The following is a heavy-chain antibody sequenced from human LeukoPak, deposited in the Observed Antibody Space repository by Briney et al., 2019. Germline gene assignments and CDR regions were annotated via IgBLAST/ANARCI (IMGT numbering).Heavy chain of an antibody. CDR1: GYTFTGYY. D-gene: IGHD3-3*01. V-gene: IGHV1-2*02. Sequence: GASVKVSCKASGYTFTGYYMHWVRQAPGQGLEWMGWINPNSGGTNYAQKFQGRVTMTRDTSISTAYMELSRLRSDDTAVYYCATEWSDFWSGYVAFDIWGQGTMVTVSS. J-gene: IGHJ3*02. CDR3: ATEWSDFWSGYVAFDI. CDR2: INPNSGGT.